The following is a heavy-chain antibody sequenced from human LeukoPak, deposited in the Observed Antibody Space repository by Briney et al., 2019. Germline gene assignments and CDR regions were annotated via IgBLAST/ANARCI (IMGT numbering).Heavy chain of an antibody. CDR3: ARGGSGSYRRTFDY. V-gene: IGHV4-59*01. CDR2: IYSSGST. D-gene: IGHD1-26*01. J-gene: IGHJ4*02. CDR1: GGSISSYY. Sequence: SETLSLTCTVSGGSISSYYWSWIRQPPGKGLEWIGYIYSSGSTNYNPSLNTLVTISVDTSKNQFSLKLSSVTAADTAVYYCARGGSGSYRRTFDYWGQGTLVTVSS.